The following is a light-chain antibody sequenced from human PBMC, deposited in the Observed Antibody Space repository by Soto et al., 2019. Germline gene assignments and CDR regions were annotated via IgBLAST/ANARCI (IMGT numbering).Light chain of an antibody. CDR2: GAS. CDR3: QQYRSSPMYT. Sequence: EIALTQSPGTLSLSPGEIATLSCRASQSVSSTYLAWYQQKPGQAPRLLIYGASTRAPGIPDRFSGSGSGTDFTLTISRLEPEDFAVYYCQQYRSSPMYTFGQGTKLEIK. J-gene: IGKJ2*01. V-gene: IGKV3-20*01. CDR1: QSVSSTY.